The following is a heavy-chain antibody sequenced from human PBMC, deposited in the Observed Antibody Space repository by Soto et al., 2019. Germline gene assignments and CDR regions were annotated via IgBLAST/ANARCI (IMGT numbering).Heavy chain of an antibody. J-gene: IGHJ4*02. CDR3: VTRRSGSYFDY. CDR2: ISYSGSS. D-gene: IGHD1-26*01. Sequence: QLQLQESGPGLVKPSENLSLTCTVSGGSISSRSSDYWGWIRQPPGKWLEWIGTISYSGSSAYNPSLNTRVTVSVDTSKNQFSLRLTYVTAADKAVYYCVTRRSGSYFDYWGQGTLVTVSS. V-gene: IGHV4-39*01. CDR1: GGSISSRSSDY.